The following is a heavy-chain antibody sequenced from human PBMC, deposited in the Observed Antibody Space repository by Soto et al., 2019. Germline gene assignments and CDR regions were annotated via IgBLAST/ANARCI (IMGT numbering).Heavy chain of an antibody. V-gene: IGHV4-39*07. CDR2: IYYSGST. CDR1: GGSISSSSYY. D-gene: IGHD6-13*01. CDR3: AKETAFTAVEDK. J-gene: IGHJ4*02. Sequence: SETLSLTCTVSGGSISSSSYYWGWIRQPPGKGLEWIGSIYYSGSTYYNPSLKSRVTISVDTSKNQFSLYLQMNSLKADDTAVYYCAKETAFTAVEDKWGQGTLVTVSS.